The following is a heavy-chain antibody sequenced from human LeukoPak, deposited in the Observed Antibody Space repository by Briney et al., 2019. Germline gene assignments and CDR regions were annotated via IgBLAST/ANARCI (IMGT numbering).Heavy chain of an antibody. CDR2: INHSGST. D-gene: IGHD1-14*01. J-gene: IGHJ3*02. CDR1: GGSFSGYY. CDR3: ARDRTGAFDI. Sequence: SETLSLTCAVYGGSFSGYYWSWIRQPPGKGLEWIGEINHSGSTNYNPSLKSRVTISVDTSKNQFSLKLSSVTAADTAVYYCARDRTGAFDIWGQGTMVTVSS. V-gene: IGHV4-34*01.